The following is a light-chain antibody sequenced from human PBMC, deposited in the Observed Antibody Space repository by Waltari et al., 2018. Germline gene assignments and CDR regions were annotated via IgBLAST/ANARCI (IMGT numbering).Light chain of an antibody. CDR1: GSF. CDR3: SSFVGGTTYLL. V-gene: IGLV2-23*01. J-gene: IGLJ2*01. CDR2: DDI. Sequence: QSALTQPASVSGSPGRSITISCIGGGSFVSWYQQHPGKAPKLMIYDDIRRPSGVSNRVAASKSDNTASLTISGLQADDEAVYYCSSFVGGTTYLLIGGGTRLTVL.